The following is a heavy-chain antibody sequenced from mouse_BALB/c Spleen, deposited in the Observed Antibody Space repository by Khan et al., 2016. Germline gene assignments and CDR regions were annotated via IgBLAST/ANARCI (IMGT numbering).Heavy chain of an antibody. J-gene: IGHJ3*01. V-gene: IGHV1-31*01. Sequence: VQLQQSGPELVKPGASVKISCKASGYSFTGYYMHWVKQSHVKSLEWIGRINPYNGATSYNQNFKDKASLTVDKSSSTAYMELHSLTSEDSAVYYCARERPGFAYWGQGTLVTVSA. CDR3: ARERPGFAY. CDR2: INPYNGAT. CDR1: GYSFTGYY.